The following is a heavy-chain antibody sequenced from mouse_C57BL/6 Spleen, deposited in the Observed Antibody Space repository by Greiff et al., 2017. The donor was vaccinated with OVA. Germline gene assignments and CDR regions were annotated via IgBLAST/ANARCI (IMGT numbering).Heavy chain of an antibody. D-gene: IGHD1-1*01. CDR3: ARYYYGSSYDAMDY. V-gene: IGHV1-54*01. CDR1: GYAFTNYL. J-gene: IGHJ4*01. Sequence: QVQLQQSGAELVRPGTSVQVSCKASGYAFTNYLIAWVKQRPGQGLEWIGVINPGSGGTNYNEKFKGKATLTADKSSSTAYMQLSSLTSEDSAVYFCARYYYGSSYDAMDYWGQGTTVTVSS. CDR2: INPGSGGT.